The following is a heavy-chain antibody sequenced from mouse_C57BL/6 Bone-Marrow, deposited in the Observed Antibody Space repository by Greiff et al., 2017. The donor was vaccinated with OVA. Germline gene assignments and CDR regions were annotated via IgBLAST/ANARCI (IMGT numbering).Heavy chain of an antibody. CDR2: ISNGGGST. Sequence: DVQLVESGGGLVQPGGSLKLSCAASGFTFSDYYMYWVRQTPEKRLEWVAYISNGGGSTYYPDTVKGRFTISRDNAKNTLYLQMSRLKSEDTAMYYCARPSLRYYAMDYWGQGTSVTVSS. V-gene: IGHV5-12*01. CDR3: ARPSLRYYAMDY. CDR1: GFTFSDYY. J-gene: IGHJ4*01. D-gene: IGHD1-2*01.